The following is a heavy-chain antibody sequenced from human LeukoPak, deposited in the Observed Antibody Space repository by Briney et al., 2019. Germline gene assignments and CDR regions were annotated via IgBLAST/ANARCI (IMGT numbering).Heavy chain of an antibody. CDR3: ARTLDSGYSSSWVAFDI. D-gene: IGHD6-13*01. Sequence: KPSETLSLTCTVSGGSISNYYWGWIRQPPGKGLEWVGYIYYSGTTNYNPSLKSRVTISVDTSKNQFSLKLSSVTAADTAVYYCARTLDSGYSSSWVAFDIWGQGTMVTVSS. CDR2: IYYSGTT. V-gene: IGHV4-59*01. CDR1: GGSISNYY. J-gene: IGHJ3*02.